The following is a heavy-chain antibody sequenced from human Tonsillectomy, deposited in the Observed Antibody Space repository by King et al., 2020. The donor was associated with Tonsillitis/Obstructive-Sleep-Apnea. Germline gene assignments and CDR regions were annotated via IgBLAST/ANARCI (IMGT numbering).Heavy chain of an antibody. J-gene: IGHJ3*02. CDR1: GFTFSSYW. V-gene: IGHV3-74*01. D-gene: IGHD1-1*01. CDR2: INSDGSST. Sequence: VQLVESGGGLVQPGGSLRLSCAASGFTFSSYWMHWVRQAPGKGLVWDSRINSDGSSTNYADSVKGRFTISRDNAKNTLYLQMNSLRAEDTAVYYCARVKEGTTGTFDIWGQGTMVTVSS. CDR3: ARVKEGTTGTFDI.